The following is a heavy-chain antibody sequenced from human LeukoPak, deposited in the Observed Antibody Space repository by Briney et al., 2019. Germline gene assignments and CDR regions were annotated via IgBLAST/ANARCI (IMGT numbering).Heavy chain of an antibody. Sequence: PSETLSLTCVVSNYSISSDNYWGWIRQSPGKGLEWIGSISHSGSTYYNPSLQSRVTISVDTSKNQFSLNLTSVTTTDTALYYCARAVTGPRFDAWGQGRLATVSS. V-gene: IGHV4-38-2*01. CDR3: ARAVTGPRFDA. D-gene: IGHD6-19*01. CDR2: ISHSGST. CDR1: NYSISSDNY. J-gene: IGHJ5*02.